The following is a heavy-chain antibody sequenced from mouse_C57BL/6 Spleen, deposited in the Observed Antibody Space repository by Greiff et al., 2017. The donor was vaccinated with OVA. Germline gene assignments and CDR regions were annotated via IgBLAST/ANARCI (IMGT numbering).Heavy chain of an antibody. J-gene: IGHJ4*01. CDR1: GFPFSDYG. Sequence: EVQLVESGGGLVKPGGSLKLSCAASGFPFSDYGMHWVRQAPEKGLEWVAYISSGSSTIYYADTVKGRFTISRDNAKNTLFLQMTSLRSEDTAMYYCARSTTVVATWNYYAMDYWGQGTSVTVSS. V-gene: IGHV5-17*01. D-gene: IGHD1-1*01. CDR3: ARSTTVVATWNYYAMDY. CDR2: ISSGSSTI.